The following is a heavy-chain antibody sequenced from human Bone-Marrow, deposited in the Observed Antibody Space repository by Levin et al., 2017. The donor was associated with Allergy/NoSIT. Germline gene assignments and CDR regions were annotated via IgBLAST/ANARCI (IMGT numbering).Heavy chain of an antibody. D-gene: IGHD2-21*01. CDR2: SYTSGNI. J-gene: IGHJ6*03. Sequence: SQTLSLTCTVSGVSITSGSYYWSWIRQPSGKGLEWIGHSYTSGNITYNPSLKSRVTISLDTSKNQFSLKLRSVTAADTAVYYCARVLQYSYYYTDVWGKGTMVTVSS. V-gene: IGHV4-61*09. CDR3: ARVLQYSYYYTDV. CDR1: GVSITSGSYY.